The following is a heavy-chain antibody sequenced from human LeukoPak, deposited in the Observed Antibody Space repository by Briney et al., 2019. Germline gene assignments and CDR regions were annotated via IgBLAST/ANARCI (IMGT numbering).Heavy chain of an antibody. V-gene: IGHV1-46*01. CDR1: GYTFTDYS. CDR2: INPSGGGA. Sequence: GASVRISCEASGYTFTDYSIHWVRQAPGQGLEWMGIINPSGGGASYAQKFQGRVTMTRDTSTSTVYMELSSLRSEDTAVYYCARGYSSTWYNWFDPWGQGTLVTVSS. J-gene: IGHJ5*02. D-gene: IGHD2-2*01. CDR3: ARGYSSTWYNWFDP.